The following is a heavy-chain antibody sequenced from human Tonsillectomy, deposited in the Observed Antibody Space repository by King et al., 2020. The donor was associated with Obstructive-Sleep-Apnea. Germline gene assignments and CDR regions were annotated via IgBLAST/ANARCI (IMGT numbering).Heavy chain of an antibody. J-gene: IGHJ5*02. CDR3: AREGAAGTNWFDP. Sequence: LQLQESGPGLVKPSETVSLTCTVSGGSISSSSYYWGWIRQPPGKGLEWIGSIYYSGRTYYNPSLKSRVTISVDTSKNQFSLKLSSVTAADTAVYYCAREGAAGTNWFDPWGQGTLVTVSS. CDR2: IYYSGRT. V-gene: IGHV4-39*07. CDR1: GGSISSSSYY. D-gene: IGHD6-13*01.